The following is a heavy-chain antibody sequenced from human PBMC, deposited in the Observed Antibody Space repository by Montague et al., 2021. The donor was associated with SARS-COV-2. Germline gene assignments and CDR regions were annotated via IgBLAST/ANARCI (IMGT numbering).Heavy chain of an antibody. J-gene: IGHJ6*02. Sequence: SETLSLTCVVSGDSISTDNWWTWVRLPPGKGLEWVGEIYHTGSTKYKPSPKSRVSMSVDKSWNQFSLKLSSVTAADTAVYYCARFAYRLLFIASYYGMDVWGQGTTVTVSS. CDR1: GDSISTDNW. D-gene: IGHD2-2*01. CDR3: ARFAYRLLFIASYYGMDV. V-gene: IGHV4-4*02. CDR2: IYHTGST.